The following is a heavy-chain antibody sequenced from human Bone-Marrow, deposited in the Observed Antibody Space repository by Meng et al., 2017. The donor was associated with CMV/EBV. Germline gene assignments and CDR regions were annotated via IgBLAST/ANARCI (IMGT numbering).Heavy chain of an antibody. CDR1: GFTFSDYY. CDR3: ARSRYSGSYLDY. V-gene: IGHV3-11*06. D-gene: IGHD1-26*01. Sequence: AQLVESGGGWGKPGGSLTLSCPASGFTFSDYYMSWIRQAPGKGLEWVSYISSSSSYTNYADSVKGRFTISRDNAKNSLYLQMNSLRAEDTAVYYCARSRYSGSYLDYWGQGTLVTVSS. CDR2: ISSSSSYT. J-gene: IGHJ4*02.